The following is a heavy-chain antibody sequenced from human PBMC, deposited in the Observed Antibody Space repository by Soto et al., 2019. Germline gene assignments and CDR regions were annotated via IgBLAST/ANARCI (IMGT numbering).Heavy chain of an antibody. CDR2: ISGSSKTI. Sequence: GGSLRLSYAASGVTCSDIGMNWVRQAPGKGLEWVSYISGSSKTIYYADSVKGRFTISRDNAKNSVYLQMNSLRDEDTAVYYCARDKKWAFDYWGQGALVTVSS. CDR1: GVTCSDIG. V-gene: IGHV3-48*02. D-gene: IGHD1-26*01. J-gene: IGHJ4*02. CDR3: ARDKKWAFDY.